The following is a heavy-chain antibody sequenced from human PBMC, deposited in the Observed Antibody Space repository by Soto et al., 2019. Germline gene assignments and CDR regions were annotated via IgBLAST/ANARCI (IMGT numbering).Heavy chain of an antibody. CDR1: GFTFSSCW. CDR3: ARDYIGFDY. Sequence: EVQLVESGGGLVQPGGSLRLSCAASGFTFSSCWMHWVRQAPGKGLVWVSRINSVGSTTDYADSVKGRFTISRDNAKNTLYLQMNSLRAEDTAVYYCARDYIGFDYWGQGTLVTVSS. CDR2: INSVGSTT. J-gene: IGHJ4*02. V-gene: IGHV3-74*01.